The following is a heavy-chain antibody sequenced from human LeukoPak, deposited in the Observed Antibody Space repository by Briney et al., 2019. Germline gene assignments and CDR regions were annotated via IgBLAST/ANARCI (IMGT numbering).Heavy chain of an antibody. D-gene: IGHD1-1*01. CDR1: GYTFTNYG. CDR2: ISVYNGNT. J-gene: IGHJ4*02. Sequence: ASVKVSCKVSGYTFTNYGISWVRQAPGQGLEWMGWISVYNGNTNYAQKFQGRVTMTADTSTSTAYMELRSLRSDDTAVYYCARMQGYAYSDYWGQGTLVTVSS. CDR3: ARMQGYAYSDY. V-gene: IGHV1-18*01.